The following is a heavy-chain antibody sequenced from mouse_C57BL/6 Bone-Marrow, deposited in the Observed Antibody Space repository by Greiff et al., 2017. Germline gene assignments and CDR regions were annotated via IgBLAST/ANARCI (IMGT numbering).Heavy chain of an antibody. J-gene: IGHJ2*01. D-gene: IGHD2-3*01. V-gene: IGHV1-59*01. Sequence: QVQLQQPGAELVRPGTSVKLSCKASGYTFTSYWMHWVKQRPGQGLEWIGVIDPSDSYTNYNQKFKGKATLTVDTSSSTAYMQLSSLTSEDSAVYYCARGGPFYDGYYGEYYFDYWGQGTTLTVSS. CDR3: ARGGPFYDGYYGEYYFDY. CDR2: IDPSDSYT. CDR1: GYTFTSYW.